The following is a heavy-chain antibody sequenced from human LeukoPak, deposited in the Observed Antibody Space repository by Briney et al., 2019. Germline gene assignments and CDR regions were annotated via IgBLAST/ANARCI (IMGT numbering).Heavy chain of an antibody. CDR2: INAYNGNT. J-gene: IGHJ4*02. V-gene: IGHV1-18*01. Sequence: ASVKVSCKASGYTFTSYGISWVRQAPGQGLEWMGWINAYNGNTNCAQKLQGRVTMTTDTSTSTAYMELRSLRSDDTAVYYCARDPGIAAAGTNSDWGQGTLVTVSS. D-gene: IGHD6-13*01. CDR1: GYTFTSYG. CDR3: ARDPGIAAAGTNSD.